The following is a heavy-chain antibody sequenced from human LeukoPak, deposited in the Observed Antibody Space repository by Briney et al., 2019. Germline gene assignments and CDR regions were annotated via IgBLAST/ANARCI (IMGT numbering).Heavy chain of an antibody. J-gene: IGHJ5*02. Sequence: GRSLRLSCAASGFDFSGYGIHWVRQAPGKGLEWVAITSSDGTAKFYTDSVEGRFTVSRDNSKNMLYLQMSTLRAEDTAVYYCAKAGRNYHNWLDPWGQGTLVTVSS. V-gene: IGHV3-30*18. CDR2: TSSDGTAK. D-gene: IGHD4-11*01. CDR1: GFDFSGYG. CDR3: AKAGRNYHNWLDP.